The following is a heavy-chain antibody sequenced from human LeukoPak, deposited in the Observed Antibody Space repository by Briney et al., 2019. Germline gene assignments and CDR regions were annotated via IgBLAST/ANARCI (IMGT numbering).Heavy chain of an antibody. CDR3: ARDRTIIAADGTHYYYGMDV. Sequence: GSSVKVSCKASGGTFSSYAISWVRQAPGQGLEWMGGIIPIFGTANYAQKFQGRVTITTDESTSTAYMELSSLRSEDTAVYYCARDRTIIAADGTHYYYGMDVWGQGTTVTVSS. V-gene: IGHV1-69*05. J-gene: IGHJ6*02. CDR1: GGTFSSYA. D-gene: IGHD6-13*01. CDR2: IIPIFGTA.